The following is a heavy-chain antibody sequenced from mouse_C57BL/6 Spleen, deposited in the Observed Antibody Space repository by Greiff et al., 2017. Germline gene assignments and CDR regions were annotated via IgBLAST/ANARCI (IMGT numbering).Heavy chain of an antibody. CDR3: ARAFNWDDY. J-gene: IGHJ2*01. Sequence: VQLQQPGAELVMPGASVKLSCKASGYTFTSYWMHWVKQRPGQGLEWIGEIDPSDSYTNYNQKFKGKSTLTVDKSSSTAYMQLSSLTSEDSAVYYCARAFNWDDYWGQGTTLTVSS. CDR1: GYTFTSYW. D-gene: IGHD4-1*02. CDR2: IDPSDSYT. V-gene: IGHV1-69*01.